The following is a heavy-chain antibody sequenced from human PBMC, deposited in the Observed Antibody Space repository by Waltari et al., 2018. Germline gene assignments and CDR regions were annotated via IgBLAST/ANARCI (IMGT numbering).Heavy chain of an antibody. V-gene: IGHV5-51*01. J-gene: IGHJ4*01. CDR2: SSPGHSNF. Sequence: EVVLVQSGAEMKKPGESLKISCQTSGYDFSKYWIGWVRQMSGRGLEWMAISSPGHSNFRYRPSFQGQVTISADKSTTTVFLQWISLKASDTATYYCATTNGDYWGQGTPVLVSS. CDR1: GYDFSKYW. CDR3: ATTNGDY. D-gene: IGHD2-8*01.